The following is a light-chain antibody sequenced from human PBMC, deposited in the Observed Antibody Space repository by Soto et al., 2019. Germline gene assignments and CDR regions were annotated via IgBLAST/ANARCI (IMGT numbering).Light chain of an antibody. CDR1: QSISGR. CDR2: DVS. Sequence: DIQMTQSPFTLSASVGDRVTITCRASQSISGRLAWYQQKPGKAPKLLIYDVSSLESGVPSRFSGSGSGTEFTLAISSLQPDDFATYYCQQYNSYPWTFGQGTKVDIK. V-gene: IGKV1-5*01. CDR3: QQYNSYPWT. J-gene: IGKJ1*01.